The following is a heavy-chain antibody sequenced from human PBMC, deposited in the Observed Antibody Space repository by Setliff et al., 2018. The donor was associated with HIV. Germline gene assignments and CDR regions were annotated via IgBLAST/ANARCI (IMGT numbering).Heavy chain of an antibody. CDR1: GYTFTSHG. CDR3: ARDKTGDLWYFDS. CDR2: IIPIFGTA. D-gene: IGHD7-27*01. Sequence: SVKVSCKASGYTFTSHGISWVRQAPGQGLEWMGGIIPIFGTANYAQKFQGRVTVTADISTSTAYMELRSLRSDDTAVYYCARDKTGDLWYFDSWGQGTLVTVSS. J-gene: IGHJ4*02. V-gene: IGHV1-69*06.